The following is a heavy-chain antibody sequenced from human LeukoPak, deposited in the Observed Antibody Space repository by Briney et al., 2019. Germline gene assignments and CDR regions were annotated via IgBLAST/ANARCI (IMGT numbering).Heavy chain of an antibody. CDR3: ARTAGWSYGFDY. CDR2: IYYSGTT. Sequence: SETLSLTCTASGGSISSGGYYWTWIRQYPGKGVEWIGYIYYSGTTYYNPSLQSRVTISGDTSKNQFSLKLSSVTAADTAVYYCARTAGWSYGFDYWGQGTLVTVSS. D-gene: IGHD3-16*01. J-gene: IGHJ4*02. V-gene: IGHV4-31*03. CDR1: GGSISSGGYY.